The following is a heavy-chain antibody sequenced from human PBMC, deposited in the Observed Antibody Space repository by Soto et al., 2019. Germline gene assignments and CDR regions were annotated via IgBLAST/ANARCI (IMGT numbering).Heavy chain of an antibody. CDR2: ITDGGSNK. CDR1: GFTFSSYA. D-gene: IGHD2-8*01. Sequence: WGSLRLSCAASGFTFSSYAMSWVRQAPGKGLEWVAAITDGGSNKYYADSVKGRFTISRDNSKNTLYLQMNSLRAEDTAVYYCAKTRKATKTGHVVDYWGQGTLVPVSS. CDR3: AKTRKATKTGHVVDY. J-gene: IGHJ4*02. V-gene: IGHV3-23*01.